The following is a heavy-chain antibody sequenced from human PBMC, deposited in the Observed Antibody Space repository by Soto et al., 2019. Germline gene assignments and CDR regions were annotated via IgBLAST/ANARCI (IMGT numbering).Heavy chain of an antibody. Sequence: QVQLQESGPGLVKPSETLSLTCTVSGGSISGSYWSWIRQTPGKVLEWVGYIHYSGSTNYTASLNSRVTMSVDSAKNQFSLHLSSVTAADTAVYFCTKYRRTDAEGYSFDYWGQGALVTVSS. V-gene: IGHV4-59*01. CDR2: IHYSGST. D-gene: IGHD2-15*01. CDR1: GGSISGSY. CDR3: TKYRRTDAEGYSFDY. J-gene: IGHJ4*02.